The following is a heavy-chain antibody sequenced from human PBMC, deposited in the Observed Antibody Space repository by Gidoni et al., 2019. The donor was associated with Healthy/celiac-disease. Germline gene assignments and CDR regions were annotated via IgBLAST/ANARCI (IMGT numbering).Heavy chain of an antibody. V-gene: IGHV3-74*01. CDR3: ARDFLGGGSYSDGFDY. J-gene: IGHJ4*02. D-gene: IGHD1-26*01. CDR2: INSDGSST. Sequence: EVQLVESGGGLVQPGGSLRLSCAASGFTFSSSWMHWVRQAPGKGLVWVSRINSDGSSTSYADSVKGRFTISRDNAKNTLYLQMNSLRAEDTAVYYCARDFLGGGSYSDGFDYWGQGTLVTVSS. CDR1: GFTFSSSW.